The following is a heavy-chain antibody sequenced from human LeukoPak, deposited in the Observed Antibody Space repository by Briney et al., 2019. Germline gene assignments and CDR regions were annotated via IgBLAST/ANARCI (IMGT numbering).Heavy chain of an antibody. CDR3: ARDYYDSSGYRARGDAFDI. CDR2: ISGSGGST. V-gene: IGHV3-23*01. Sequence: GGSLRLSCAASGFTFSSYAMSWVRQAPGKGLEWVSAISGSGGSTYYADSVKGRFTISRDNSKNTLYLQMNSLRAEDTAVYYCARDYYDSSGYRARGDAFDIWGQGTMVTVSS. D-gene: IGHD3-22*01. J-gene: IGHJ3*02. CDR1: GFTFSSYA.